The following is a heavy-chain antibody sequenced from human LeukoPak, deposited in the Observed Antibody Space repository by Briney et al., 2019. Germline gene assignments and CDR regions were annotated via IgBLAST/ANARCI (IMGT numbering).Heavy chain of an antibody. CDR1: GFTFNTCA. J-gene: IGHJ4*02. V-gene: IGHV3-30*02. Sequence: PGGSLRLSCAASGFTFNTCAMHWVRQAPGKGLEWVAFIRHDGSDEYYGDSVKGRLTISRDNPRNTLYLQMNSLTAGDTAVYYCAKDRYCTTSNCPKDHWGQGTLVTVSS. D-gene: IGHD2-8*01. CDR2: IRHDGSDE. CDR3: AKDRYCTTSNCPKDH.